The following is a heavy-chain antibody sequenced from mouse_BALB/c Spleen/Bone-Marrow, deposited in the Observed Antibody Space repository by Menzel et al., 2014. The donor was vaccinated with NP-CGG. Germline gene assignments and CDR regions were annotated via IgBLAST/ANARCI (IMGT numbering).Heavy chain of an antibody. Sequence: EVKLVESGGGLVQPGGSLRLSCATSGFTFTDYYVSWVRQPPGKALEWLGFIRNKANGYTTEYSASVKGRFTISRDNSQSILYLQMNTLRAEDSATYYCARDTGNYVRFAYWGQGTLVTVSA. J-gene: IGHJ3*01. V-gene: IGHV7-3*02. CDR2: IRNKANGYTT. D-gene: IGHD2-1*01. CDR3: ARDTGNYVRFAY. CDR1: GFTFTDYY.